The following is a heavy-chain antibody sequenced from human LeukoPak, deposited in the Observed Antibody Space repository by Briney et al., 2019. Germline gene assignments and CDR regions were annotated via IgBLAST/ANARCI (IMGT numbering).Heavy chain of an antibody. J-gene: IGHJ4*02. V-gene: IGHV3-11*01. CDR3: ARARDYVGLFDY. CDR2: ISSSGSTV. Sequence: PGGSLSLFCAASGFTVSSNYMSWLRQAPGKGREGVSYISSSGSTVYYADSVKGRFTISRDNAKNSLYLQMNSLRPEDTAVYYCARARDYVGLFDYWGQGTLVTVSS. D-gene: IGHD3-10*02. CDR1: GFTVSSNY.